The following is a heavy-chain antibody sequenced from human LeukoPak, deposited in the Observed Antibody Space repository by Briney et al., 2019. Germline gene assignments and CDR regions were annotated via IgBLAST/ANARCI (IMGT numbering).Heavy chain of an antibody. V-gene: IGHV3-20*04. CDR3: ARAPHAFDI. Sequence: PGGSLRLSCVASGFTFDDYGMNWVRQAPGKGLEWVSAITWNGDTTYYADSVRGRFTISRDNAKNSLYLQMNSLRAEDTALYFCARAPHAFDIWGQGTMVTLSS. CDR2: ITWNGDTT. J-gene: IGHJ3*02. CDR1: GFTFDDYG.